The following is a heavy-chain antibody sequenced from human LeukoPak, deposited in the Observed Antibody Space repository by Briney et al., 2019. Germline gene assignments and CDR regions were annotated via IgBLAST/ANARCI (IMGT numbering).Heavy chain of an antibody. CDR2: INHSGST. J-gene: IGHJ6*02. CDR1: GGSFSGYY. V-gene: IGHV4-34*01. Sequence: PSETLSLTCAVYGGSFSGYYWSWIRQPPGKGLEWIGEINHSGSTNYNPSLKSRVTISVDTSKNQFSLKLSSVTAADTAVYYCARDPWEPYYYYYYGMDVWGQGTTVTVSS. D-gene: IGHD1-26*01. CDR3: ARDPWEPYYYYYYGMDV.